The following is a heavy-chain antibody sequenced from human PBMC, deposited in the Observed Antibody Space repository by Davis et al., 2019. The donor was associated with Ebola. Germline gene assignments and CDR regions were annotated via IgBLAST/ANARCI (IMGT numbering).Heavy chain of an antibody. J-gene: IGHJ4*02. Sequence: GESLKISCQGFGYSFTNYWIGWVRRMPGKGLEWMGTIYPGDSETTYSPSFQGQVTISADKSISTAYLQWSSLKASDTAMYYCARRGGDGYNYDFYYFDYWGQGTLVTVSS. CDR1: GYSFTNYW. V-gene: IGHV5-51*01. CDR3: ARRGGDGYNYDFYYFDY. D-gene: IGHD5-24*01. CDR2: IYPGDSET.